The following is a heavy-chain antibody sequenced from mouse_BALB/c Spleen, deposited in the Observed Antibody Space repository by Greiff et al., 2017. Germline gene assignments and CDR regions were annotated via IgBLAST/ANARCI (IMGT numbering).Heavy chain of an antibody. CDR3: AREELLRPFDY. Sequence: EVKLMESGGGLVKPGGSLKLSCAASGFTFSSYAMSWVRQSPEKRLEWVAEISSGGSYTYYPDTVTGRFTISRDNAKNTLYLEMSSLRSEDTAMYYCAREELLRPFDYWGQGTTLTVSS. V-gene: IGHV5-9-4*01. CDR2: ISSGGSYT. J-gene: IGHJ2*01. D-gene: IGHD1-1*01. CDR1: GFTFSSYA.